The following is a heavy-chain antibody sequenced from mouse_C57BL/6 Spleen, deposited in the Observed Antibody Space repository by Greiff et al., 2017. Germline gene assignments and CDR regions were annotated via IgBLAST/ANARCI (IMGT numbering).Heavy chain of an antibody. J-gene: IGHJ2*01. CDR1: GYTFTSYW. D-gene: IGHD2-4*01. CDR2: INPSDGGT. CDR3: ARGRLYYYDDAYFDY. V-gene: IGHV1-53*01. Sequence: QVQLLQPGTELVKPGASVKLSCKASGYTFTSYWMHWVQQRPGQGLEWIGNINPSDGGTNYNEKFKSKVTLTVDKSSSTAYMQLSSLTSEDSAVYYCARGRLYYYDDAYFDYWGQGTTLTVSS.